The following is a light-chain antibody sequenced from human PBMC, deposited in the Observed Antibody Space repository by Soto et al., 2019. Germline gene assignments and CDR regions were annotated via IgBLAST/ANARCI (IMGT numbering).Light chain of an antibody. CDR2: EVF. V-gene: IGLV2-8*01. CDR3: SSYAGSNNFDV. Sequence: QSALTQPPSASGSPGQSVTISCTGTSSDVGGYNYVSWYQQHPGKAPKLMIYEVFKRPSGVPDRFSGSKSGNTASMTVSGLQAEDDADYYCSSYAGSNNFDVFGTGTKLTVL. J-gene: IGLJ1*01. CDR1: SSDVGGYNY.